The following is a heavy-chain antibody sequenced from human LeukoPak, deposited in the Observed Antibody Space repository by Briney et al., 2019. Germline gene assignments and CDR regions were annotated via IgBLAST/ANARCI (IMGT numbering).Heavy chain of an antibody. CDR3: ARHRGRFGWHGTDY. CDR1: GDSISNYY. CDR2: INHSGST. J-gene: IGHJ4*02. V-gene: IGHV4-34*01. Sequence: SETLSLTCTVSGDSISNYYWSWIRQPPGKGLEWIGEINHSGSTNYNPSLKSRVTISVDTSKNQFSLKLSSVTAADTAVYYCARHRGRFGWHGTDYWGQGTLVTVSS. D-gene: IGHD3-16*01.